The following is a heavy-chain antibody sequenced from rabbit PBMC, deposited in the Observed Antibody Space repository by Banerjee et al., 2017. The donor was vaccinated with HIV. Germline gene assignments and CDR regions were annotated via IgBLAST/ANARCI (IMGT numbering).Heavy chain of an antibody. D-gene: IGHD4-1*01. V-gene: IGHV1S45*01. CDR3: ARDLAGVTGWNFGL. CDR1: GFSFSSSYY. Sequence: QEQLVESGGGLVQPEGSLTLTCKASGFSFSSSYYMCWVRQAPGKGLEWIACIYTDSSGSTYYASWAKGRFTISETSSTTVTLQMTSLTAADTATYFCARDLAGVTGWNFGLWGPGTLVTVS. CDR2: IYTDSSGST. J-gene: IGHJ4*01.